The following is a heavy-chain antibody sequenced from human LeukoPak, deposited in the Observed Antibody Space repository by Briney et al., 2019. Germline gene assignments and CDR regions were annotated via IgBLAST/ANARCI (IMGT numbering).Heavy chain of an antibody. V-gene: IGHV4-59*08. CDR2: IYYSGST. CDR1: GGSISSYY. Sequence: SETLSLTCTVSGGSISSYYWSWIRQPPGKGLEWIGYIYYSGSTNYNPSLKSRVTISVDTSKNQFSLKLSSVTAADTAVYYCARVGGYCSGGSCYSGPFDYWGQGTLVTVSS. CDR3: ARVGGYCSGGSCYSGPFDY. J-gene: IGHJ4*02. D-gene: IGHD2-15*01.